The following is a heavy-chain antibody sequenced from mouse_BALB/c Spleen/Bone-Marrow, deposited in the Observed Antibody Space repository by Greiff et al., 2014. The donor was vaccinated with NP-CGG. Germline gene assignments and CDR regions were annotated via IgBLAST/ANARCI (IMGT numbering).Heavy chain of an antibody. V-gene: IGHV1-7*01. CDR3: ARSGTVVDPALTY. CDR1: GYTFTIYW. D-gene: IGHD1-1*01. Sequence: VQLQQSGAELAKPGASVKMSCKASGYTFTIYWMHWVKQRPGQGLEWIGYIDPSTGYTEYNQKFKDKATLTADKSSSTAYMQLSSLTSEDSAVYYCARSGTVVDPALTYWGQGTLVTVSA. J-gene: IGHJ3*01. CDR2: IDPSTGYT.